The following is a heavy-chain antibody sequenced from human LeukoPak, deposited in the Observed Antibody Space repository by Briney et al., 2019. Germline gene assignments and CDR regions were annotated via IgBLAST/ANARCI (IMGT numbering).Heavy chain of an antibody. J-gene: IGHJ3*02. Sequence: SETLSLTCTISGGSISSDYWGWIRQPPGKGLEWIGNIYFGGSTYYNPSLKSRVTISIDTSKKHFSLKLSSVTAADTAVYYCARTDIYYPYDTFDIWGQGTMVTVSS. CDR1: GGSISSDY. CDR3: ARTDIYYPYDTFDI. CDR2: IYFGGST. D-gene: IGHD1-26*01. V-gene: IGHV4-39*07.